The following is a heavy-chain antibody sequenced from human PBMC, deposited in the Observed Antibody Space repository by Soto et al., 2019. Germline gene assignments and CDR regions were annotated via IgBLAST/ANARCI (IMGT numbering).Heavy chain of an antibody. CDR3: ARDIGSYAYAEGY. Sequence: SETLSLTCSVSGGSINSYWWSWIRQPAGKGLEWIGRVYSSGTTDYNPSLNSRATMSVETSKNQFSLKLTSVTAADTAVYYCARDIGSYAYAEGYWGQGIQVTAPQ. CDR1: GGSINSYW. V-gene: IGHV4-4*07. CDR2: VYSSGTT. D-gene: IGHD2-2*01. J-gene: IGHJ4*02.